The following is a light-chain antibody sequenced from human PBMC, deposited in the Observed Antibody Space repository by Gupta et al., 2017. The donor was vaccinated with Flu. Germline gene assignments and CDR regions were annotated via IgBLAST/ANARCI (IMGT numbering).Light chain of an antibody. J-gene: IGKJ2*01. CDR1: QSVSSSY. CDR2: GAS. Sequence: GTLSLSPGERATRSCRASQSVSSSYLAWYQQKPGQAPRLLIYGASSRATGIPDRFSGSGSGTDFTLTISRLEPEDFAVYYCQQYGSSPTTFGQGTKMEIK. V-gene: IGKV3-20*01. CDR3: QQYGSSPTT.